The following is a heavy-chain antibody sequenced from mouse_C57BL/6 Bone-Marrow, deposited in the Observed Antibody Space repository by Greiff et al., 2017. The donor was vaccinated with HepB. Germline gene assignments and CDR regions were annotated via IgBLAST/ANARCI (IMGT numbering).Heavy chain of an antibody. D-gene: IGHD1-1*01. CDR2: IDPSDSYT. J-gene: IGHJ3*01. V-gene: IGHV1-69*01. CDR3: ARAGCITTVPFAY. Sequence: VQLQQPGAELVMPGASVKLSCKASGYTFTSYWMHWVKQRPGQGLEWIGEIDPSDSYTNYNQKFKGKSTLTVDKSSSTAYMQLSSLTSEDSAVYYCARAGCITTVPFAYWGQGTLVTVSA. CDR1: GYTFTSYW.